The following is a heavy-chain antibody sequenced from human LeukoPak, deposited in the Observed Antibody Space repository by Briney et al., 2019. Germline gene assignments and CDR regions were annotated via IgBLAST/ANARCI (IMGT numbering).Heavy chain of an antibody. J-gene: IGHJ5*02. D-gene: IGHD3-16*01. Sequence: PSETLSLTCAVYGGSFSGYYWSWIRQPPGKGLEWIGEINHSGSTNYNPSLKSRVTISVDTSKNQFSLKLSSVTAADTAVYYCARVAGLAKPPLRFGRLNWFDPWGQGTLVTVSS. CDR2: INHSGST. CDR1: GGSFSGYY. CDR3: ARVAGLAKPPLRFGRLNWFDP. V-gene: IGHV4-34*01.